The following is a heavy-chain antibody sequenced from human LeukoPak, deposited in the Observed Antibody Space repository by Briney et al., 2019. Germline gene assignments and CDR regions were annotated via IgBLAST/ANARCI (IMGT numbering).Heavy chain of an antibody. CDR2: IYYSGST. Sequence: PSETLSLTCTVSGGSISSYYWSWIRQPPGKGLEWIGYIYYSGSTNYNPSLKSRVTIPVDTSKNQYSLKLSSVTAADTAVYYCARATTGTTNWFDPWGQGTLVTVSS. J-gene: IGHJ5*02. D-gene: IGHD1-1*01. CDR3: ARATTGTTNWFDP. V-gene: IGHV4-59*01. CDR1: GGSISSYY.